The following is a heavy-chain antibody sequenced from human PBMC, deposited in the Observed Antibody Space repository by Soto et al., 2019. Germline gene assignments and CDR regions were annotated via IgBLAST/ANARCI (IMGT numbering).Heavy chain of an antibody. CDR1: GGSISSYD. CDR3: VRDMQLWRLDS. J-gene: IGHJ4*02. V-gene: IGHV4-59*08. D-gene: IGHD2-15*01. CDR2: IYYSGST. Sequence: SETLSLTCTVSGGSISSYDWSWIRQPPGKGLEWIGYIYYSGSTNYNPSLKSRVTISVDTSKNQFSLYLHMNSLRAEDTAVYYCVRDMQLWRLDSWGQGTLVTVSS.